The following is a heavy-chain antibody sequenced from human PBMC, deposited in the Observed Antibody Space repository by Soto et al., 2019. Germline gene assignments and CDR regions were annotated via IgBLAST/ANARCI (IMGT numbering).Heavy chain of an antibody. Sequence: PGGSLRLSCAASGFTFSRYGMHWVRQAPGKGLDWVAAISYDGSNKYYIDSVKGRFTISRDNSKNTLYLQMNSLRAEDTAVYYCAREQGDAFDIWGQGTMVTVSS. V-gene: IGHV3-30-3*01. CDR1: GFTFSRYG. J-gene: IGHJ3*02. CDR2: ISYDGSNK. CDR3: AREQGDAFDI.